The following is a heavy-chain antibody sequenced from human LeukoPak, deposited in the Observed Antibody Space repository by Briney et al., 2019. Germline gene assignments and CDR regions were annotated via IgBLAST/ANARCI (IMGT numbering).Heavy chain of an antibody. D-gene: IGHD3-22*01. Sequence: SETLSLTCTVSGGSISSSSYYWGWIRQPPGKGLEWIGSIYYSGSTYYNPSLKSRVTISVDTSKNQFSLKLSSVTAADTAVYYCARVTYYYDSSGISSLYFDYWGQGTLVTVSS. V-gene: IGHV4-39*07. CDR2: IYYSGST. CDR1: GGSISSSSYY. J-gene: IGHJ4*02. CDR3: ARVTYYYDSSGISSLYFDY.